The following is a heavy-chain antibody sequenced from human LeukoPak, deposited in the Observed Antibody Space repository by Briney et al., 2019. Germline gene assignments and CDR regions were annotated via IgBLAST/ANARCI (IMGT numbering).Heavy chain of an antibody. D-gene: IGHD6-19*01. CDR3: ARDRRDSSGWYGDAFDI. CDR1: GFTFSSCS. V-gene: IGHV3-48*04. CDR2: ISRSSSTI. Sequence: GGTLRLSCAASGFTFSSCSKYWVRQPPGKGLVGVSYISRSSSTIYYADPLKRRFTISRDHAQHELYLQMNSLRAEDTAVYYCARDRRDSSGWYGDAFDIWGQGTMVTVSS. J-gene: IGHJ3*02.